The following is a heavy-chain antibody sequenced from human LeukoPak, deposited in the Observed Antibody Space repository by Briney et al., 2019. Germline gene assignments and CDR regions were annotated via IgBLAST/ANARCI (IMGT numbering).Heavy chain of an antibody. Sequence: GGSLRLSCAPSGFTVRNNYMSWVRQAPGEGLEWVSVIYGGGRTYYADSVKGRFTISRDNSKNTLYLQMNSLRAEDTAVYYCARGNIAVAGYYYYGMDVWGQGTTVTVSS. CDR1: GFTVRNNY. J-gene: IGHJ6*02. D-gene: IGHD6-19*01. CDR3: ARGNIAVAGYYYYGMDV. CDR2: IYGGGRT. V-gene: IGHV3-66*01.